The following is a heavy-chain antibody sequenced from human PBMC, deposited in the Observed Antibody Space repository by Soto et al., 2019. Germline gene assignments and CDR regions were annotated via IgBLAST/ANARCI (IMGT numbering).Heavy chain of an antibody. Sequence: DSVKVSCKASGYTFTGYYMHWVRQAPGQGLEWMGWINHNRGGTNYAQKFQGWVTMTRDTSISTAYMELSRLRSDDTAVYYCARGRSSTNFDYWGEGTLVTVS. V-gene: IGHV1-2*04. J-gene: IGHJ4*02. CDR1: GYTFTGYY. CDR2: INHNRGGT. CDR3: ARGRSSTNFDY. D-gene: IGHD6-13*01.